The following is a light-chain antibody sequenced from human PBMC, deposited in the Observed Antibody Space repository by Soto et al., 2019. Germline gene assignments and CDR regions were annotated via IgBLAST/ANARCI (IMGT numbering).Light chain of an antibody. J-gene: IGLJ3*02. CDR3: SAYTISSTWV. Sequence: QSALTQPASVSGSPGQSITISCTGTSSDVGAYNFVSWHQQHPGKAPKLMIYNVYDRPSGISYRFSGSKSGNTASLTISGLQGEDEADYYCSAYTISSTWVFGGGTKVTVL. CDR2: NVY. V-gene: IGLV2-14*03. CDR1: SSDVGAYNF.